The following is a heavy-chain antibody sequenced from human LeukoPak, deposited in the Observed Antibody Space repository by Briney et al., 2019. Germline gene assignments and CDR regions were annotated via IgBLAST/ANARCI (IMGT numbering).Heavy chain of an antibody. V-gene: IGHV3-11*01. D-gene: IGHD2-15*01. J-gene: IGHJ4*02. CDR2: ISPSGTDI. CDR1: GFTFSDNY. CDR3: ARAPVTSCRGAFCYPFDY. Sequence: GGSLRLSCAASGFTFSDNYMTWIRQAPGKGLESVSYISPSGTDISYADSVKGRFTISRDNAKNSLYLQMNSLRAEDTAVYYCARAPVTSCRGAFCYPFDYWGQGTLVTVSS.